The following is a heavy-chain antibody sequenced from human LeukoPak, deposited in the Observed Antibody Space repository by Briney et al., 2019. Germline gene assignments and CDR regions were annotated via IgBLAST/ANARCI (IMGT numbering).Heavy chain of an antibody. CDR2: TYYRSKWYN. D-gene: IGHD3-3*01. CDR3: AREPLTTLGVVTKTHWFDP. CDR1: GDSVSSNSAA. V-gene: IGHV6-1*01. J-gene: IGHJ5*02. Sequence: SQTLSLTCAISGDSVSSNSAAWNWIRQSPSRGLEWLGRTYYRSKWYNDYAVSVKSRITINPDTSKNQFSLQLNSVTPEDTAVYYCAREPLTTLGVVTKTHWFDPWGQGTLVTVSS.